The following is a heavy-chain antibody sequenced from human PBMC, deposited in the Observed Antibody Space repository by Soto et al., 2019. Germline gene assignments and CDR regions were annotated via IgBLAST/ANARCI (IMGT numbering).Heavy chain of an antibody. CDR3: AHSPYYDSSGYPTAFDY. V-gene: IGHV2-5*01. J-gene: IGHJ4*02. Sequence: SGPTLVNPTQTLTLTFTFSGFSLITILVCVGWIRHPPGKALEWLALIYWNDDKRYSPSLKSRLTTTKDTSKNQVVLTMTNMDPVDTATYYCAHSPYYDSSGYPTAFDYWGQGTLVTSPQ. D-gene: IGHD3-22*01. CDR2: IYWNDDK. CDR1: GFSLITILVC.